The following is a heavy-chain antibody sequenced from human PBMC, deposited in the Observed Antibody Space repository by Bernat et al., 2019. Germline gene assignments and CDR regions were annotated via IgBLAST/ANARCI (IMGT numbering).Heavy chain of an antibody. J-gene: IGHJ3*02. D-gene: IGHD2-8*01. V-gene: IGHV3-15*01. Sequence: EVHLVESGGDLVKPGGSLRLSCAVSGLSLTDAWMSWVRQAPGKGLEWVGRSKGKIDGGTTEYAAPVKGRFTMSRDESKNTLYLEMNSVKLEDTAVYYCTTDNGVSAFDIWGQGTRVTVSS. CDR1: GLSLTDAW. CDR2: SKGKIDGGTT. CDR3: TTDNGVSAFDI.